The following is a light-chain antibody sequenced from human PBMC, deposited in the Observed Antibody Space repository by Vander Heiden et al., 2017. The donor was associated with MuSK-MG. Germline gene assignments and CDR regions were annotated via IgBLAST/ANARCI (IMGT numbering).Light chain of an antibody. V-gene: IGKV3-11*01. CDR1: QSVSSY. CDR3: QQLSNWPPFT. J-gene: IGKJ3*01. CDR2: DAS. Sequence: EIVLTQSPATLSLSPGERATLSCRASQSVSSYLAWYQQKPGLAPRLLIYDASNRATGIPARFSGSGSGTDFTLTISSLEPEDFAVYYCQQLSNWPPFTFGHGTKVDIK.